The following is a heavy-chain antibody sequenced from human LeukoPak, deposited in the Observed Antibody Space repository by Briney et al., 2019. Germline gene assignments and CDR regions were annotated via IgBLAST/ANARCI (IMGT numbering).Heavy chain of an antibody. CDR2: IYYSGST. CDR3: ARGASIAVAGTGWFDP. J-gene: IGHJ5*02. Sequence: SETLSLTCTVSGGSISSGGYYWSWIRQHPGKGLGWIGYIYYSGSTYYNPSLKSRVTISVDTSKNQFSLKLSSETAADTAVYYCARGASIAVAGTGWFDPWGQGTLVTVSS. D-gene: IGHD6-19*01. V-gene: IGHV4-31*03. CDR1: GGSISSGGYY.